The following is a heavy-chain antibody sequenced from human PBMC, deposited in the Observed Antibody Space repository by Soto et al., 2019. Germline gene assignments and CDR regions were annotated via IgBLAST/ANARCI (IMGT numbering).Heavy chain of an antibody. CDR3: ARKSQGYDFWSGLDKEGYYFDY. J-gene: IGHJ4*02. V-gene: IGHV4-59*01. D-gene: IGHD3-3*01. CDR2: IYYSGST. Sequence: SETLSLTCTVSGGSISSYYWSWIRQPPGKGLEWIGYIYYSGSTNYNPSLKSRVTISVDTSKNQFSLKLSSVTAADPAVYYCARKSQGYDFWSGLDKEGYYFDYWGQGTLVTVSS. CDR1: GGSISSYY.